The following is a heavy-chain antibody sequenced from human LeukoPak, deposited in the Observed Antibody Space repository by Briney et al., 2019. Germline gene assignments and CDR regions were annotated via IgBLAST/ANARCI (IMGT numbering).Heavy chain of an antibody. V-gene: IGHV1-8*01. CDR2: MNPNSGNT. CDR1: GYTFTSYD. D-gene: IGHD2-15*01. Sequence: GASVKVSCKASGYTFTSYDINWVRQATGQGLEWMGWMNPNSGNTGYAQKFQGRATMTRNTSISTAYMELSSLRSEDTAVYYCAITRLGVVVVDYYFDYWGQGTLVTVSS. J-gene: IGHJ4*02. CDR3: AITRLGVVVVDYYFDY.